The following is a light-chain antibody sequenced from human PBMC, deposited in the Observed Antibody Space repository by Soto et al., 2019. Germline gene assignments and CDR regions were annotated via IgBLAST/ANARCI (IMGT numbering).Light chain of an antibody. J-gene: IGKJ1*01. CDR3: HQYSIWRT. CDR1: ESVSTN. V-gene: IGKV3-15*01. CDR2: GAS. Sequence: IGVSQSPAAVSLNPEERVTLSCRASESVSTNLAWYQQKAGQAPRLLIYGASTRATGIPARFSGSGSGTEFTLTISSLQSEDFAVYNCHQYSIWRTFGQGAKADNK.